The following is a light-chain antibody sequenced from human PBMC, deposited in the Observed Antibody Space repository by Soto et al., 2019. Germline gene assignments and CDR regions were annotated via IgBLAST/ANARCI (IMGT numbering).Light chain of an antibody. CDR1: QDITNY. V-gene: IGKV1-33*01. J-gene: IGKJ3*01. CDR2: DAS. CDR3: QQYNNLPFT. Sequence: DIQMTQSPSSLSASVGDRVTITCQASQDITNYLNWYQQKPGKAPKLLIYDASNLETGVPSRFTGGGSGTDFTFTITNLQPEDIATYYCQQYNNLPFTFGPGTKVHFK.